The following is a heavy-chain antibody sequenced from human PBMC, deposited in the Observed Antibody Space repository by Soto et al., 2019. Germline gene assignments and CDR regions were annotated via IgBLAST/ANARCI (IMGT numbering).Heavy chain of an antibody. D-gene: IGHD2-21*02. J-gene: IGHJ4*02. CDR1: GFTFSSDA. CDR3: AKRSFLMTSQSPGGYYFDY. Sequence: PGGSLRLSCAASGFTFSSDAMSWVRQAPGKGLEWVSAISGSGGSTYYADSVKGRFTISRDNSKNTLYLQMNSLRAEDTAVYYCAKRSFLMTSQSPGGYYFDYWGQGTQVTVSS. V-gene: IGHV3-23*01. CDR2: ISGSGGST.